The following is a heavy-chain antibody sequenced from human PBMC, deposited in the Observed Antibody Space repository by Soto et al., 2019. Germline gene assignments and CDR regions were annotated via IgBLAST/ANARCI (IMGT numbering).Heavy chain of an antibody. Sequence: SETLSLTCTVSGGSISSYYWSWIRQPPGKGLKWIGYIYYSGSTNYNPSLKSRLTISVDTSNNQFSLKLSSVTAADTAVYYCARSDHYYYDSSGYWDYWGQGTLVTVSS. V-gene: IGHV4-59*08. CDR1: GGSISSYY. D-gene: IGHD3-22*01. CDR2: IYYSGST. J-gene: IGHJ4*02. CDR3: ARSDHYYYDSSGYWDY.